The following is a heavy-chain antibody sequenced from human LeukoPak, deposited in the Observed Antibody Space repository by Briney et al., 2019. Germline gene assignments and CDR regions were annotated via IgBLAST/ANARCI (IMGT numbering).Heavy chain of an antibody. V-gene: IGHV3-30*02. CDR1: GFTFSSYG. CDR3: LAGMDV. J-gene: IGHJ6*02. CDR2: IRYDGSNK. Sequence: GGSLRLSCAASGFTFSSYGMRWVRQAPGKGLEWVAFIRYDGSNKYYADSVKGRFTIFRDNSKNTLYLQMNSLRAEDTAVYYCLAGMDVWGQGTTVTVSS.